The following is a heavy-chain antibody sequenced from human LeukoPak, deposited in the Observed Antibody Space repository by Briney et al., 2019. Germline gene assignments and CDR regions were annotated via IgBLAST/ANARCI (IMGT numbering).Heavy chain of an antibody. CDR1: GASISSYS. J-gene: IGHJ3*02. CDR3: ARDPAPDAFDI. V-gene: IGHV4-4*07. Sequence: PSETLSLTCTVSGASISSYSWSWIRQPAGKGLEWIGRIYSSGSTNYNPSLKSRVTVSADTSKNHFSLKLSSVTAADTAVYYCARDPAPDAFDIWGQGTMVTVSS. CDR2: IYSSGST.